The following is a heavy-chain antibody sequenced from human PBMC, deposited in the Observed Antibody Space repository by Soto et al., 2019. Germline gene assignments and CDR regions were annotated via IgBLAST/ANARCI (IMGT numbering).Heavy chain of an antibody. CDR3: TRDDARDYGGYYYYGMDV. Sequence: GGSLRLSCTASGFTFGDYAMSWVRQAPGKGLEWVGFIRSKAYGGTTEYAASVKGRFTISRDDSKSIAYLQMNSLKTEDTAVYYCTRDDARDYGGYYYYGMDVWGQGTTVTV. D-gene: IGHD4-17*01. V-gene: IGHV3-49*04. CDR2: IRSKAYGGTT. CDR1: GFTFGDYA. J-gene: IGHJ6*02.